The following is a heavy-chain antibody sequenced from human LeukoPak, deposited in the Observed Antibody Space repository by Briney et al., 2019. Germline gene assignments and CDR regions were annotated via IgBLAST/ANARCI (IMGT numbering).Heavy chain of an antibody. CDR2: INPSGGST. Sequence: ASVKVSCKASGYTFTSYYMHWVRQAPGQGLEWMGIINPSGGSTSYAQKFQGRVTMTRDTSTSTVYMELSSLGSEDTAVYYCARARITMVRGVITNNWFDPWGQGTLVTVSS. CDR1: GYTFTSYY. D-gene: IGHD3-10*01. CDR3: ARARITMVRGVITNNWFDP. J-gene: IGHJ5*02. V-gene: IGHV1-46*01.